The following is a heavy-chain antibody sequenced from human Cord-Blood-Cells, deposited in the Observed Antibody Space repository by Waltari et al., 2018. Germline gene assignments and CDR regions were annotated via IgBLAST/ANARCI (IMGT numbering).Heavy chain of an antibody. CDR3: ARRGDSSSWYYYYYGMDV. CDR2: IYHGGST. D-gene: IGHD6-13*01. CDR1: GGSISSSNW. V-gene: IGHV4-4*02. Sequence: QVQLQESGPGLVKPSGTLSLTCAVAGGSISSSNWWSWVRQPPGTGLEWIGGIYHGGSTNYNPSLKSRVTISVDKSKNQFSLKLSSVTAADTAVYYCARRGDSSSWYYYYYGMDVWGQGTTVTVSS. J-gene: IGHJ6*02.